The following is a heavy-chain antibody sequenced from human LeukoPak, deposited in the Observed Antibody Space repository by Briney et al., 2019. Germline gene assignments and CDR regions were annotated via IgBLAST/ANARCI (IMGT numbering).Heavy chain of an antibody. V-gene: IGHV4-61*02. CDR3: ARAVGATAPHDTFDI. D-gene: IGHD1-26*01. Sequence: SETLSLTCTVSGGPISSGNYYWNWIRQPAGKGLEWIGRIYTSGSTNYNPSLKSRVTMSVDTSKNQFSLKLSSVTAADTAVYYCARAVGATAPHDTFDIWGQGTMVTVSS. CDR1: GGPISSGNYY. J-gene: IGHJ3*02. CDR2: IYTSGST.